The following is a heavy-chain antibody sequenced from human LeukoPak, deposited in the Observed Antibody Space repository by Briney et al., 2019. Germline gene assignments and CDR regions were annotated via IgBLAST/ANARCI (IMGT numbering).Heavy chain of an antibody. CDR1: GYTFTGYY. D-gene: IGHD6-13*01. J-gene: IGHJ4*02. Sequence: GASVKVSCKASGYTFTGYYMHWVRQAPGQGLEWTGWINPNSGGPNYAQKFQGRVTMTRDTSISTAYLELSRLRSDDMAVYYCARSGGGSSSWEIDYWGQGTLVTVSS. V-gene: IGHV1-2*02. CDR2: INPNSGGP. CDR3: ARSGGGSSSWEIDY.